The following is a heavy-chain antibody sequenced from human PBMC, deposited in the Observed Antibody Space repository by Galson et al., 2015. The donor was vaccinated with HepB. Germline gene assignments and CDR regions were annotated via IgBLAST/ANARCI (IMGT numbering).Heavy chain of an antibody. CDR2: IYSGGST. D-gene: IGHD4-23*01. J-gene: IGHJ6*02. CDR3: ARGPSTYGGNSYYYYYGMDV. V-gene: IGHV3-53*01. CDR1: GFTVSSNY. Sequence: SLRLSCAASGFTVSSNYMSWVRQAPGKGLEWVSVIYSGGSTYYADSVKGRFTISRDNSKNTLYLQMNSLRAEDTAVYYCARGPSTYGGNSYYYYYGMDVWGQGTTVTVSS.